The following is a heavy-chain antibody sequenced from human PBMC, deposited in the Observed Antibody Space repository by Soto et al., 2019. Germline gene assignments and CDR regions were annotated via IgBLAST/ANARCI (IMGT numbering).Heavy chain of an antibody. CDR2: MNPDGSTR. CDR3: ARGGEVGAGQYYLDDS. V-gene: IGHV3-74*01. D-gene: IGHD2-21*01. J-gene: IGHJ4*02. Sequence: DVQLVESGGDLVQPGGSLRLSCEASGFTFSSNWMHWVRQGPGKGLVWVSRMNPDGSTRGDADSVKGRFTISRDNARNTVFLQMSSLRAEDTAVYYCARGGEVGAGQYYLDDSWGQGTRVTVSS. CDR1: GFTFSSNW.